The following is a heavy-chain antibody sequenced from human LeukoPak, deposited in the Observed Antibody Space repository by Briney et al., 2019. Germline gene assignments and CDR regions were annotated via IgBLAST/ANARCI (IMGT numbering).Heavy chain of an antibody. CDR1: GGSFSGYY. Sequence: SETLSLTCAVYGGSFSGYYWSWIRQPPGKGLEWIGEINHSGSTNYNPSLKSRVTISVDTSKNQFSLKLSSVTAADTAVYYCERSYYYGMDVWGQGTTDTVSS. CDR2: INHSGST. J-gene: IGHJ6*02. CDR3: ERSYYYGMDV. V-gene: IGHV4-34*01.